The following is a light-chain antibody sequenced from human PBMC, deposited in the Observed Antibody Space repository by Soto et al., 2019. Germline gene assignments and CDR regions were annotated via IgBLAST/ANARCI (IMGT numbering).Light chain of an antibody. CDR3: NSHGGSNNFWV. V-gene: IGLV2-8*01. CDR2: EVN. J-gene: IGLJ3*02. CDR1: SSDVGAYNS. Sequence: QSALTQPPSASGSPGQSVTISCTGTSSDVGAYNSVSWYQQHPGKAPRLMIYEVNKRTSGFPDRFSGSKSGNTAYLTVSGLQAEDEADYYCNSHGGSNNFWVFGGGTKLTVL.